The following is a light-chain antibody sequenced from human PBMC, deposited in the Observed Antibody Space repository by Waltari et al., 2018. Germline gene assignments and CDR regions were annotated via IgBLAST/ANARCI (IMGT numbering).Light chain of an antibody. CDR1: QDISHF. V-gene: IGKV1-33*01. J-gene: IGKJ4*01. Sequence: DTQMTQSPSSLSASVGDRVTITCQSSQDISHFLNWYQQKPGTAPKLLITDASTLQTGVPSSFSGGRSGTQFTFTVNGLQPEDVATYFCQQYDNLPLTFGGGTKVEI. CDR3: QQYDNLPLT. CDR2: DAS.